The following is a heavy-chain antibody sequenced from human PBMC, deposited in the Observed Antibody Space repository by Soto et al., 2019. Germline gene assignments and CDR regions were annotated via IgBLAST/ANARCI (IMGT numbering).Heavy chain of an antibody. D-gene: IGHD2-21*01. CDR3: ARGVFRPYFFDS. V-gene: IGHV3-74*01. CDR1: GFSFSNYW. Sequence: PGGSLRLSCAASGFSFSNYWIHWVRQDPGKGLVWASRVDSDGTTTNYADSVKGRFTISRDNARNTVYLQMNSPRAEDTAIYYCARGVFRPYFFDSWGRGPLVTVSS. CDR2: VDSDGTTT. J-gene: IGHJ4*02.